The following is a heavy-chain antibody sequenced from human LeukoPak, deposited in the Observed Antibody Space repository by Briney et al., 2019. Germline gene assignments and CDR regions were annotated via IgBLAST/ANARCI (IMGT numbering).Heavy chain of an antibody. CDR3: ARDLSPVVVIPSY. CDR2: ISSSGSTI. CDR1: GFTFSDYY. V-gene: IGHV3-11*01. D-gene: IGHD3-22*01. J-gene: IGHJ4*02. Sequence: PGGSLRLPCAASGFTFSDYYMSWIRQAPGKGLEWVSYISSSGSTIYYADSVKGRFTISRDNAKNSLYLQMNSLRAEDTAVYYCARDLSPVVVIPSYWGQGTLVTVSS.